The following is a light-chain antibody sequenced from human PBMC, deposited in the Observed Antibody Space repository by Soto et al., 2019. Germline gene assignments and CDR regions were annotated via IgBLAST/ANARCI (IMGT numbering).Light chain of an antibody. CDR2: ATS. J-gene: IGKJ5*01. CDR3: QQSYKMPS. V-gene: IGKV1-39*01. Sequence: EIPLTQSPSSLAAPVGDRLTLTCRASRNVSIYLNWYQHKPGKGPTLLIHATSNLQIGVPSRFSGSGSGTEFTLTISSLEPEDFGAYYCQQSYKMPSFGQGTRLEIK. CDR1: RNVSIY.